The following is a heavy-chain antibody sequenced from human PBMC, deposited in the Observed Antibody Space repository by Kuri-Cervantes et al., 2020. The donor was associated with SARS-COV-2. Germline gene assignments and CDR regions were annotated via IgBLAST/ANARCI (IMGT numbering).Heavy chain of an antibody. J-gene: IGHJ4*02. D-gene: IGHD6-25*01. Sequence: GGSLRLSCAASGFTFSSYGMHWVRQAPGKGLEGVAVIWYGGSNKYYADSGKGRFTISRDNSKNTLYLQMNSLRAADTAVYYCAKDRAPRSSDYFDYWGQGTLVTVSS. CDR3: AKDRAPRSSDYFDY. V-gene: IGHV3-30*02. CDR1: GFTFSSYG. CDR2: IWYGGSNK.